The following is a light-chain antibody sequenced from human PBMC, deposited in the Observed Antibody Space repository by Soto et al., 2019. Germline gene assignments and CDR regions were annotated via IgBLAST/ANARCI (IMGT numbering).Light chain of an antibody. CDR1: QSVLYSSNNKNS. CDR3: QQYYNTRWT. J-gene: IGKJ1*01. Sequence: DSVMAHSPRSLALSLVEIATINCKSIQSVLYSSNNKNSVAWYQQKPGQPPQLLIYWASTRESGVPDRFSGSESGTDFTLTISSLQAEDVAVYYCQQYYNTRWTFGQGTKVDIK. CDR2: WAS. V-gene: IGKV4-1*01.